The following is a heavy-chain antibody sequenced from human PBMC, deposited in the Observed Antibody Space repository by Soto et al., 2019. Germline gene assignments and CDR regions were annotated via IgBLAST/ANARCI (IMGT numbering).Heavy chain of an antibody. CDR2: INHSGST. CDR1: GGSFSGYY. J-gene: IGHJ5*02. Sequence: YAVYGGSFSGYYWSWIRQPPGKGLEWIGEINHSGSTNYNPSLKSRVTISVDTSKNQFSLKLSSVTAADTAVYYCARDSGSYSDPTNWFDPWGQGTLVTVSS. CDR3: ARDSGSYSDPTNWFDP. D-gene: IGHD1-26*01. V-gene: IGHV4-34*01.